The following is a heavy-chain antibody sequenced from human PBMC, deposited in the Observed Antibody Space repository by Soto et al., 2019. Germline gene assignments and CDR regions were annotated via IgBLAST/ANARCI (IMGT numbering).Heavy chain of an antibody. V-gene: IGHV3-23*01. CDR2: ISGSGGST. CDR1: GFTFSSYA. D-gene: IGHD1-26*01. Sequence: EVQLLESGGGLVQPGGSLRLSCAASGFTFSSYAMSWVRQAPGKGLEWVSAISGSGGSTYYADSVKGRFTISRDNSKNTMYLQMNSLSGEDTAVYYWAKDGWTPGPVGWFDPWGQGTLVTVSS. J-gene: IGHJ5*02. CDR3: AKDGWTPGPVGWFDP.